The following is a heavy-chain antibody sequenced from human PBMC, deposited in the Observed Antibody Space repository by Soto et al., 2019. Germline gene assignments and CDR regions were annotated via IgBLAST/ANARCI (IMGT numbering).Heavy chain of an antibody. CDR2: ISTYNGNT. V-gene: IGHV1-18*01. CDR1: GYTFTEYG. CDR3: AREYCSGGSCYLPDY. D-gene: IGHD2-15*01. Sequence: QVQLVQSGAEVKKPGASVKVSCKASGYTFTEYGISWVQQAPGQGLEWMGWISTYNGNTNYAQKLQGRVTMTTDTSTTTAYMELRSLTSDDTAVYYCAREYCSGGSCYLPDYWGQGTLVTVSS. J-gene: IGHJ4*02.